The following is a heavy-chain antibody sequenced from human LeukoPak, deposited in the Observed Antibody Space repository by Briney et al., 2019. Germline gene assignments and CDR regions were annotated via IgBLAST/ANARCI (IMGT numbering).Heavy chain of an antibody. CDR2: ISAYNGNT. J-gene: IGHJ4*02. Sequence: ASVKVSCKASGYTFTSYGISWVRQAPGQGLEWMGWISAYNGNTNYAQKLQGRVTMTEDTSTDTAYMELSSLRSEDTAVYYCATVGFRSDYVDYWGQGTLVTVSS. CDR3: ATVGFRSDYVDY. V-gene: IGHV1-18*01. CDR1: GYTFTSYG.